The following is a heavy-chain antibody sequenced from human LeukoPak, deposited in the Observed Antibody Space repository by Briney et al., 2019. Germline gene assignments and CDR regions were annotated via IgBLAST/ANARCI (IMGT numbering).Heavy chain of an antibody. D-gene: IGHD2-2*01. V-gene: IGHV3-30-3*01. Sequence: GGSLRLSCVASNFTFSTYTMHWVRQAPGKGLEWVAVISYHGGNKCYADSVKGRFTISRDNSKNTLYLQMNSLRAEDTAVYYCARDTYCTRTSCYLGATFDPWGQGTLVTVSS. CDR3: ARDTYCTRTSCYLGATFDP. CDR2: ISYHGGNK. J-gene: IGHJ5*02. CDR1: NFTFSTYT.